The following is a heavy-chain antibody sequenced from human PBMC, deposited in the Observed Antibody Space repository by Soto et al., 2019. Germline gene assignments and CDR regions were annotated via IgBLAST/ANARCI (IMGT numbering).Heavy chain of an antibody. CDR3: ARGDCGGGSCYSLAGSFYYYMDV. CDR1: GFTFSNYW. V-gene: IGHV3-74*01. D-gene: IGHD2-15*01. CDR2: SNSVGSVS. Sequence: EVKLVESGGGLVQPGGSLRLSCAASGFTFSNYWMYWVRQAPGQGLVWVSRSNSVGSVSSYADTVKGRLTISRDNVKNTLYLQMNSLRVEDTAVYYCARGDCGGGSCYSLAGSFYYYMDVLSKGTTVTVFS. J-gene: IGHJ6*03.